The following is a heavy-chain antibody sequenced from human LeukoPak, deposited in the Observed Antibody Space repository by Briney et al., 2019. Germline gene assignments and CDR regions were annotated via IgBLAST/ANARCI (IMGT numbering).Heavy chain of an antibody. D-gene: IGHD3-10*01. V-gene: IGHV1-46*01. Sequence: ASVKVSCKASGYTFTSCYMHWVRQAPGQGLEWMGIINPSGGSTSYAQKFQGRVTMTRDTSTSTVYMELSSLRSEDTAVYYCARERTRYGSVRAYAFDIWGQGTMVTVSS. CDR2: INPSGGST. CDR3: ARERTRYGSVRAYAFDI. CDR1: GYTFTSCY. J-gene: IGHJ3*02.